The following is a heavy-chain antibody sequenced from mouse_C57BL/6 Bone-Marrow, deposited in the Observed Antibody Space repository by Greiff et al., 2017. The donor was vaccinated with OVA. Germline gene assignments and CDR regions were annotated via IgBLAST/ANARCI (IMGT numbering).Heavy chain of an antibody. V-gene: IGHV1-42*01. CDR1: GYSFTGYY. CDR2: INPSTGGT. J-gene: IGHJ2*01. CDR3: ARSYGSSYYFDY. D-gene: IGHD1-1*01. Sequence: EVQLKESGPELVKPGASVKISCKASGYSFTGYYMNWVKQSPEKSLEWIGEINPSTGGTTYNQKFKAKATLTVDKSSSTAYMQLKSLTSEDSAVYYCARSYGSSYYFDYWGQGTTLTVSS.